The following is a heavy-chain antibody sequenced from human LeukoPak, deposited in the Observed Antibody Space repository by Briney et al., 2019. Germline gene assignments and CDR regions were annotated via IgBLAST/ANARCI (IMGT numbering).Heavy chain of an antibody. D-gene: IGHD2-15*01. Sequence: MSSETLSLTCAVYGGSFSGYYWSWIRQPPGKGLEWIGEINHSGSTNYNPSLKSRVTISVDTSKNQFSLKLSSVTAADTAVYYCARGRRSRYCSGGSCYSANNWFDPWGQGTLVTVSS. V-gene: IGHV4-34*01. CDR2: INHSGST. J-gene: IGHJ5*02. CDR3: ARGRRSRYCSGGSCYSANNWFDP. CDR1: GGSFSGYY.